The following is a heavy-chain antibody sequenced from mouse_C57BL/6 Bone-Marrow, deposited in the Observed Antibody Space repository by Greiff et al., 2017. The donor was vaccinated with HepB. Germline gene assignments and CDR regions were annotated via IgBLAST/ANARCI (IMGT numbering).Heavy chain of an antibody. Sequence: EVQLVESGGGLVKPGGSLKLSCAASGFTFSSYAMSWVRQTPEKRLEWVATISDGGSYTYYPDNVKGRFTISRDNAKNNLYLQMSHLKSEDTAMYYCARVYYGSSLFAYWGQGTLVTVSA. V-gene: IGHV5-4*01. D-gene: IGHD1-1*01. CDR3: ARVYYGSSLFAY. J-gene: IGHJ3*01. CDR2: ISDGGSYT. CDR1: GFTFSSYA.